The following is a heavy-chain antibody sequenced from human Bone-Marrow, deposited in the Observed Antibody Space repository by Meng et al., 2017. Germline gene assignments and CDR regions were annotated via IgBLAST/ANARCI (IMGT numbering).Heavy chain of an antibody. Sequence: GRSLRPSGLPSEPTSGNHGMHWVRPAPGKGLEWVAAISDDGSNKYYADSVKGRFTISRDNSKNTLYLQMNSLRAEDTAVCYCARDAAYCGGDCYSYYYYGMDVWGQGTTVTVSS. D-gene: IGHD2-21*02. J-gene: IGHJ6*02. CDR2: ISDDGSNK. CDR3: ARDAAYCGGDCYSYYYYGMDV. V-gene: IGHV3-30*19. CDR1: EPTSGNHG.